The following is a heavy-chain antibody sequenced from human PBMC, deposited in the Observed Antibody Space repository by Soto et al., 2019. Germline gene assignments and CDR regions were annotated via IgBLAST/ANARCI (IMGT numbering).Heavy chain of an antibody. CDR3: ARSSYYYDSSGYYLSSFDY. D-gene: IGHD3-22*01. CDR2: IIPIFGTA. J-gene: IGHJ4*02. V-gene: IGHV1-69*06. CDR1: GGTFSSYA. Sequence: KVSCKASGGTFSSYAISWVRQAPGQGLEWMGGIIPIFGTANYAQKFQGRVTITADKSTSTAYMELSSLRSEDTAVYYCARSSYYYDSSGYYLSSFDYWGQGTLVT.